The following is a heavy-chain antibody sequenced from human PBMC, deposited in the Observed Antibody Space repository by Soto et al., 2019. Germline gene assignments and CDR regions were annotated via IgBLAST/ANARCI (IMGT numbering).Heavy chain of an antibody. V-gene: IGHV3-72*01. CDR1: GFTFIDHY. D-gene: IGHD6-13*01. Sequence: EVQLVESGGGLVQPGGSLRLSCAASGFTFIDHYMDWVRQTPRKGPEWFGRIKNKSNSYTTEYAASVKGRCTISRDDSRYSVYLQMISLKSEDTAVYYCTRGDLDRRSWYSAWWGQGTLVPVSS. CDR2: IKNKSNSYTT. CDR3: TRGDLDRRSWYSAW. J-gene: IGHJ4*02.